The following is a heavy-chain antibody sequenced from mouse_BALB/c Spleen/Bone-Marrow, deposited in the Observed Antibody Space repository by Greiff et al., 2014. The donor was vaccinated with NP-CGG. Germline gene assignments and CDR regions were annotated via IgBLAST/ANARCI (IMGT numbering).Heavy chain of an antibody. D-gene: IGHD3-3*01. Sequence: VQLVESGPELARPGESVKISCKGSGYTFTDYAMHWVKQSHAKSLEWIGVITTYSANAKSNQKFKGKATMTVDKTSSTAYLELARLTSEDSDIYYCARGGTGPFPYWGQGTLVTVSA. V-gene: IGHV1-67*01. CDR3: ARGGTGPFPY. CDR2: ITTYSANA. CDR1: GYTFTDYA. J-gene: IGHJ3*01.